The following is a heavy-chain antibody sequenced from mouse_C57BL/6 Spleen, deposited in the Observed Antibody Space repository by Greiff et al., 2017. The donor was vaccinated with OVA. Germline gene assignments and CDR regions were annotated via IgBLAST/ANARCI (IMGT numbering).Heavy chain of an antibody. D-gene: IGHD2-2*01. Sequence: EVQRVESGGGLVQPGGSMKLSCVASGFTFSNYWMNWVRQSPEKGLEWVAQIRLKSDNYATHYAESVKGRFTISRDDSKSSVYLQMNNLRAEDTGIYYCTALYYGYGGFDYWGQGTTLTVSS. V-gene: IGHV6-3*01. CDR1: GFTFSNYW. CDR3: TALYYGYGGFDY. J-gene: IGHJ2*01. CDR2: IRLKSDNYAT.